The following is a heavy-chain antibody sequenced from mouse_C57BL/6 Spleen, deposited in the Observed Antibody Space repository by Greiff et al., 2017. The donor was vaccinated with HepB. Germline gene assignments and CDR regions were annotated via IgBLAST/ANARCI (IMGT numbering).Heavy chain of an antibody. V-gene: IGHV1-61*01. D-gene: IGHD2-5*01. Sequence: VQLQQPGAELVRPGSSVKLSCKASGYTFTSYWMDWVKQRPGQGLEWIGNIYPSDGETHYNQKFKDKATLTVDKSSSTAYMQLSSLTSEDSAVYYCARSYYSNYAWYFDVWGTGTTVTVSS. CDR1: GYTFTSYW. CDR3: ARSYYSNYAWYFDV. J-gene: IGHJ1*03. CDR2: IYPSDGET.